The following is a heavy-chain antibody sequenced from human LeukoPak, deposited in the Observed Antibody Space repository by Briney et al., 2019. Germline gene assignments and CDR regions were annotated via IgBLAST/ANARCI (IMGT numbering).Heavy chain of an antibody. CDR3: ARSPMIVVVNNWYFDL. J-gene: IGHJ2*01. CDR2: IYYSGST. D-gene: IGHD3-22*01. V-gene: IGHV4-31*03. Sequence: SETLSLTCTVSGGSISSGGYYWSWIRQHPGKGLEWIGYIYYSGSTYYNPSLKSRVTISVDTSKNQFSLKLSSVTAADTAVYYCARSPMIVVVNNWYFDLWGRGTLVTVSS. CDR1: GGSISSGGYY.